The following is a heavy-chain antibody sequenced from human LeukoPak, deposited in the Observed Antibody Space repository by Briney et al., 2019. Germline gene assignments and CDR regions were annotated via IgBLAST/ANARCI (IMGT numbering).Heavy chain of an antibody. Sequence: PGGSLRFSCAASGFTFSSYTMNWFRQAPGKGLEWVSAISGSGSNTYYAGSVKGRFTISRDNSKNTLYLQMNSLRGEDAAVYYCAKERQTGDYFTSDRWGQGTLVTVSS. V-gene: IGHV3-23*01. CDR2: ISGSGSNT. D-gene: IGHD4-17*01. CDR3: AKERQTGDYFTSDR. J-gene: IGHJ5*02. CDR1: GFTFSSYT.